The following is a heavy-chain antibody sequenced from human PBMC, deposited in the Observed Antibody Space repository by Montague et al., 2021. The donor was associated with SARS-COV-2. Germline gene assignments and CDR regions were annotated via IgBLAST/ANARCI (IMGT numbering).Heavy chain of an antibody. CDR1: GVSVNSGSHY. J-gene: IGHJ4*02. Sequence: SETLSLTCSLSGVSVNSGSHYWSWIRQPPGKGLEWIGYVYYSGTTKYXPSLQSRVSISLDTSNNQFSLSLRSVTSADSAVYFCAREARGYSYGVFPGFDYWGLGALVTVSS. V-gene: IGHV4-61*01. D-gene: IGHD5-18*01. CDR2: VYYSGTT. CDR3: AREARGYSYGVFPGFDY.